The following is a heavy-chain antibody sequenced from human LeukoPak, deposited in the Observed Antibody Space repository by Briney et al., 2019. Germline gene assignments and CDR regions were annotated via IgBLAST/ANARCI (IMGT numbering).Heavy chain of an antibody. Sequence: GGSLRLSCAASGFTVSSNYMSWVRQAPGKGLEWVSVIYGGGSTYYADSVKGRFTISRDTFKNTVNLQMNSLRAEDTAVYYCATWPGGWYGEDSWGQGTLVTVSS. CDR3: ATWPGGWYGEDS. CDR1: GFTVSSNY. J-gene: IGHJ4*02. CDR2: IYGGGST. D-gene: IGHD6-19*01. V-gene: IGHV3-53*01.